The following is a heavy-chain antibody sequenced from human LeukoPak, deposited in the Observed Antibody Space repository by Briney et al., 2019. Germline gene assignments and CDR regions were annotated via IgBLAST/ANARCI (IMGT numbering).Heavy chain of an antibody. Sequence: GGSLRLSCAASGFTFSSYAMHWVRQAPGKGLEWVAVISYDRSNKYYADSVKGRFTISRDNSKNTLYLQMNSLRAEDTAVYYCARDRQQLVLGYFDYWGQGTLVTVSS. V-gene: IGHV3-30*04. D-gene: IGHD6-6*01. CDR1: GFTFSSYA. J-gene: IGHJ4*02. CDR3: ARDRQQLVLGYFDY. CDR2: ISYDRSNK.